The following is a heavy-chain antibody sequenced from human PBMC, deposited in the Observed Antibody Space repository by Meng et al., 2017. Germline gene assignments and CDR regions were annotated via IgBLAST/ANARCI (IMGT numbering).Heavy chain of an antibody. D-gene: IGHD6-19*01. CDR1: GFTFSSYW. Sequence: GGSLRLSCAASGFTFSSYWMHWVRQAPGRGLEWVALISHDGSNKYYIDAARGRFTISRDSSKRMLYLQMNSLRAEDTAVYYCTRGKTVTTVAGIYDYWGQGTVVTVSS. CDR2: ISHDGSNK. V-gene: IGHV3-30*03. CDR3: TRGKTVTTVAGIYDY. J-gene: IGHJ4*02.